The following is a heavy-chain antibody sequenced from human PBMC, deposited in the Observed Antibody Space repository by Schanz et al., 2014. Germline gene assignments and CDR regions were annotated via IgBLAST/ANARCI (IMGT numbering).Heavy chain of an antibody. D-gene: IGHD2-2*01. J-gene: IGHJ4*02. CDR3: ARAARRTRVVPLYFDY. Sequence: QVQLQQWGAGLLKPSETLSLTCAVYGGSFSGYYWCWIRQPPGKGLEWIAEITHRESTNYNPTLKSRVTISVNTSKNQFSLKLRSGTAADTAVYYCARAARRTRVVPLYFDYWGQGTLVTVSS. V-gene: IGHV4-34*01. CDR2: ITHREST. CDR1: GGSFSGYY.